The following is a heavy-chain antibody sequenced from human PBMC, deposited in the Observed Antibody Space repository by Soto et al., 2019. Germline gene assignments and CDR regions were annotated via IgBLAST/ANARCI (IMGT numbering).Heavy chain of an antibody. CDR3: ARGVGSGSYYNQYNWFDP. J-gene: IGHJ5*02. D-gene: IGHD3-10*01. Sequence: QVQLVQSGAEVKKPGASVKVSCKASGYTFTNYGISWVRQAPGQGLEWMGWINTYNGNTKYAQKFQGRVTMTTDTSTSTAYIELRSMRSDDTAVYYCARGVGSGSYYNQYNWFDPWGQGTLVTVSS. CDR1: GYTFTNYG. CDR2: INTYNGNT. V-gene: IGHV1-18*01.